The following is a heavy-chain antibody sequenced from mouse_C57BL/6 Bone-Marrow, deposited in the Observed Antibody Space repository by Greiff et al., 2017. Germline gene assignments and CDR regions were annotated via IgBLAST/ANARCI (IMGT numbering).Heavy chain of an antibody. D-gene: IGHD2-1*01. CDR1: GYTFTSYW. J-gene: IGHJ1*03. CDR3: ARWEVTVEV. V-gene: IGHV1-55*01. CDR2: IYSGSGST. Sequence: VQLQQPGAELVKPGASVKMSCKASGYTFTSYWLTWVKQRPGQGLEWIGDIYSGSGSTTYNETFKRKATLTVEPSSSTAYMQLSSLTSEGAGVYGCARWEVTVEVWGTGTTVTGSS.